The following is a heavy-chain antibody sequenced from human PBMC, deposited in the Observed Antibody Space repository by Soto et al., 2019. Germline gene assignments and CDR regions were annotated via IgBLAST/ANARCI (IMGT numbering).Heavy chain of an antibody. Sequence: QVQLVQSGAEVKKPGSSVKVSCKASGGTFSSYAISWVRQAPGQGLEWMGGIIPIFGTANYAQKFQGRVTITXXEXTXXAYMELSSLRSEDTAVYYCARGRGSRVYYYYGMDVWGQGTTVTVSS. D-gene: IGHD2-2*01. CDR1: GGTFSSYA. V-gene: IGHV1-69*05. CDR3: ARGRGSRVYYYYGMDV. CDR2: IIPIFGTA. J-gene: IGHJ6*02.